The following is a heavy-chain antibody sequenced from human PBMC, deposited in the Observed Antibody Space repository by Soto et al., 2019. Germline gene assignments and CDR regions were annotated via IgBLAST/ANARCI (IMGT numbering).Heavy chain of an antibody. J-gene: IGHJ4*02. CDR3: ARGASTDWYPSYFLDS. CDR2: INPNSGGT. V-gene: IGHV1-2*04. Sequence: ASVKVSCKASAYTFTGYYMHWVRQAPGQGLEWMGWINPNSGGTNYAQKFLGWVTMTRDTSISTVYMELSRLKSDDTAVYYCARGASTDWYPSYFLDSWGQGTLVTVSS. D-gene: IGHD3-9*01. CDR1: AYTFTGYY.